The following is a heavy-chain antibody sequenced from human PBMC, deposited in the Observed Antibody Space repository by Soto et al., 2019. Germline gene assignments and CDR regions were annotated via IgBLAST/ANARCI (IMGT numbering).Heavy chain of an antibody. CDR1: GFTFGNYW. CDR2: ISGDGRST. Sequence: EVQLVESGGDLVQPGGSLRLSCGSSGFTFGNYWMHWVRQTPGKGLVWVARISGDGRSTYYADSVKGRFTISRDNANSTLYLQLSSLRVEETAVYFCARDQPITFAHFGQGTQVTVAS. CDR3: ARDQPITFAH. D-gene: IGHD1-20*01. J-gene: IGHJ5*02. V-gene: IGHV3-74*01.